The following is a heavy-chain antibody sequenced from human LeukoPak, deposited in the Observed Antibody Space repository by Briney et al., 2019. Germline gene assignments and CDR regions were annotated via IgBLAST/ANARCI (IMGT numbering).Heavy chain of an antibody. CDR1: GFTFDDYA. V-gene: IGHV3-9*01. CDR3: AKGHIAVAGIPDY. Sequence: PGGSLRLSCAASGFTFDDYAMHWVRQAPGKGLEWVSGISWNSGSIGYADSVKGRFTISRDNAKNSLYLQMNSLRAEDTALYYCAKGHIAVAGIPDYWGQGTLVTVSS. J-gene: IGHJ4*02. CDR2: ISWNSGSI. D-gene: IGHD6-13*01.